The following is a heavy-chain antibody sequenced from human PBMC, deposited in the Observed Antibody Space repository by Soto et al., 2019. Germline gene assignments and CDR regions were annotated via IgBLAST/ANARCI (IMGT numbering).Heavy chain of an antibody. CDR1: GGSITSGAYS. Sequence: PSETLSLSCAVPGGSITSGAYSRTWIRQHPVKVLARIAYTHFSGRTYYNPSLKSRVTISVATSNNQFSLKLSSVTAADTAVYYGSRYYFESSGYSNWFEPWGQGTLVTVSS. D-gene: IGHD3-22*01. CDR3: SRYYFESSGYSNWFEP. V-gene: IGHV4-31*11. CDR2: THFSGRT. J-gene: IGHJ5*02.